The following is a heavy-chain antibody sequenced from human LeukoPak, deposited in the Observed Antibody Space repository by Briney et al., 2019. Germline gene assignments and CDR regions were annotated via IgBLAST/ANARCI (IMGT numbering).Heavy chain of an antibody. CDR1: GGSISSGGYY. J-gene: IGHJ4*02. D-gene: IGHD5-18*01. CDR2: INHSGST. V-gene: IGHV4-39*07. Sequence: IPSETLSLTCTVSGGSISSGGYYWSWIRQPPGKGLEWIGEINHSGSTNYNPSLKSRVTISVDTSKNQFSLKLSSVTAADTAVYYCARGLKQLWFHDGFQYYFDYWGQGTLVTVSS. CDR3: ARGLKQLWFHDGFQYYFDY.